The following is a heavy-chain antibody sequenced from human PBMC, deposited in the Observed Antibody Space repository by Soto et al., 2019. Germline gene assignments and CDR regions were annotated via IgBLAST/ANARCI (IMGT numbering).Heavy chain of an antibody. V-gene: IGHV5-51*01. CDR3: ARVDTARGDYYYGMDV. J-gene: IGHJ6*02. CDR1: GYSFTSYW. CDR2: IYPGDSDT. Sequence: GESLKISCKGSGYSFTSYWIGWVRQMPGKGLEWMGIIYPGDSDTRYSPSFQGQVTISADKSISTAYLQWSSLKASDTAMYYCARVDTARGDYYYGMDVWGQGTTVTVSS. D-gene: IGHD5-18*01.